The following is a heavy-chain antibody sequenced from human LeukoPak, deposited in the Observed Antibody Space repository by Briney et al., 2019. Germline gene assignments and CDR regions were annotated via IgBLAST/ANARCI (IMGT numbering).Heavy chain of an antibody. V-gene: IGHV1-69*05. CDR3: ARDGVGYDYVWGRYRHDAFDI. D-gene: IGHD3-16*02. CDR2: IIPIFGTS. Sequence: SVNVSCKASGGTFSSYAISWVRQAPGQGLEWMGRIIPIFGTSNYAQKFQGRVTITTDESTLTAYMELSSLRSEDTAVYYCARDGVGYDYVWGRYRHDAFDIWGQGTMVTVSS. J-gene: IGHJ3*02. CDR1: GGTFSSYA.